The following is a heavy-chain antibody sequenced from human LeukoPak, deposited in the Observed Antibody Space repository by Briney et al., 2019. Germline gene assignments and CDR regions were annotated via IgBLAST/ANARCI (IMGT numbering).Heavy chain of an antibody. CDR2: IMKDGGDK. CDR1: GFIFTNYW. Sequence: GGSLRLSCAASGFIFTNYWMTWVRQAPGKGLEWVANIMKDGGDKYYVDSVKGRFTISRDNAKNSVYLQMNSLRAEDTAVYYCVRDRDYYVFDLWGQGTLVTVSS. D-gene: IGHD3-10*02. V-gene: IGHV3-7*01. CDR3: VRDRDYYVFDL. J-gene: IGHJ4*02.